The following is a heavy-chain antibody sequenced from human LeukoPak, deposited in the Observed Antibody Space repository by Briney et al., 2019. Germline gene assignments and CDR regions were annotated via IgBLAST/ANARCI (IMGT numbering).Heavy chain of an antibody. CDR3: ARAYGSSWYKDWFDP. J-gene: IGHJ5*02. CDR2: MNPNSGNT. CDR1: GYTFTSYD. Sequence: ASAKVSCKASGYTFTSYDINWVRQATGQGLEWMGWMNPNSGNTGYAQKFQGRVTITRNTSISTAYMELSSLRSEDTAVYYCARAYGSSWYKDWFDPWGQGTLVTVSS. D-gene: IGHD6-13*01. V-gene: IGHV1-8*01.